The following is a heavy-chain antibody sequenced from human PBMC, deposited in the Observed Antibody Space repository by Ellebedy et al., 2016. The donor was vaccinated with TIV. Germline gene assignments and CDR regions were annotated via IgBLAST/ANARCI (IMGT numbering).Heavy chain of an antibody. Sequence: ASVKVSXXASGYSFISYGISWVRQAPGQGLEWMGWISADNGNTNYAQKLQGRVTMTTDTSTSTAYMELRSLRSDDTAVYYCAREKKVVPAAMISFYYYYYGMDVWGQGTTVTVSS. CDR1: GYSFISYG. CDR2: ISADNGNT. J-gene: IGHJ6*02. V-gene: IGHV1-18*01. CDR3: AREKKVVPAAMISFYYYYYGMDV. D-gene: IGHD2-2*01.